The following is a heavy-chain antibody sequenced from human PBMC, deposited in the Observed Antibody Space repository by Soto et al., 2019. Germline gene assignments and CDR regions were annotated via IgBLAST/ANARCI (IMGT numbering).Heavy chain of an antibody. J-gene: IGHJ4*02. D-gene: IGHD3-3*01. V-gene: IGHV3-23*01. CDR2: ISGSGGST. Sequence: PGESLRLSCAASGFTFSSYAMSWVRQAPGKGLEWVSAISGSGGSTYYADSVKGRFTISRDNSKNTLYLQMNSLRAEDTAVYYCAKGPPYYDFWSGYVFDYWGQGTLVTVSS. CDR1: GFTFSSYA. CDR3: AKGPPYYDFWSGYVFDY.